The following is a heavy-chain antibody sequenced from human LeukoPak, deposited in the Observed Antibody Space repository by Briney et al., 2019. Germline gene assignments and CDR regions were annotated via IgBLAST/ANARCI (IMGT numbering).Heavy chain of an antibody. CDR3: ARTAIKGPYYYVDV. J-gene: IGHJ6*03. CDR1: GGTFSSYA. CDR2: IIPIFGTA. V-gene: IGHV1-69*06. Sequence: SVKVSCKASGGTFSSYAISWVRQAPGQWLEWMGRIIPIFGTANYAQKFQGRVTITADKSTSTAYMELSSLRSEDTAVYYCARTAIKGPYYYVDVWGKGTTVTVSS.